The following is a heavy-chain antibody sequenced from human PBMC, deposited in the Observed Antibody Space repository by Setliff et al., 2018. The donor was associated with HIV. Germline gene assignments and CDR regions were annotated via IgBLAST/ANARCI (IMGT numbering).Heavy chain of an antibody. D-gene: IGHD2-15*01. Sequence: ASVKVSCKASGYIFTSYYMHWLRQVPGQGLEWMGMVDPRGGSTHYAQKFEARVTLTTDTSTGTFHMELSSLTSEDRAIYYCASDGRAVTSLIVVVPLKNGMDVWGQGAAVTVSS. V-gene: IGHV1-46*01. CDR3: ASDGRAVTSLIVVVPLKNGMDV. J-gene: IGHJ6*02. CDR1: GYIFTSYY. CDR2: VDPRGGST.